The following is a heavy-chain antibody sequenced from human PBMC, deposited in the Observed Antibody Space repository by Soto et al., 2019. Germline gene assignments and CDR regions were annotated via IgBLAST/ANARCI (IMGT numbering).Heavy chain of an antibody. CDR3: ARDLGLITGTTFHYYGMDV. CDR2: INPNSGGT. V-gene: IGHV1-2*02. D-gene: IGHD1-7*01. CDR1: GYTFTGYY. Sequence: ASVKVSCKAPGYTFTGYYMHWVRQAPGQGLEWMGWINPNSGGTNYAQKFQGRVTMTRDTSISTAYMELSRLRSDDTAVYYCARDLGLITGTTFHYYGMDVWGQGTTVTVSS. J-gene: IGHJ6*02.